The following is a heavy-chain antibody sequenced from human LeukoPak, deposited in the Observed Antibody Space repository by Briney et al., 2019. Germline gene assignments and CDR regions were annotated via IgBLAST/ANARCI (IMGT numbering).Heavy chain of an antibody. CDR3: LYSYSLFDY. J-gene: IGHJ4*02. Sequence: GGSLTLSCAASGFTFTTFAMHWVRQAPGKGLEWVAFIRYDGSTKYYADSVKGRFTISRDNSKNTLYLQMSSLRTEDTAVYYCLYSYSLFDYWGQGTLVTVSS. CDR1: GFTFTTFA. D-gene: IGHD3-10*01. V-gene: IGHV3-30*02. CDR2: IRYDGSTK.